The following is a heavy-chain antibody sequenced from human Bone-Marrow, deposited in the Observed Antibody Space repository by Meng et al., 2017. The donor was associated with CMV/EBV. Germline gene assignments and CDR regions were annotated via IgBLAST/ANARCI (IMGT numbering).Heavy chain of an antibody. J-gene: IGHJ6*02. D-gene: IGHD2-2*01. V-gene: IGHV4-39*01. CDR2: IYYSGST. CDR3: ARGQRYHPYYYYGMDV. CDR1: GGSISSSSYY. Sequence: GSLSLTCTVSGGSISSSSYYWGWIHQPPGKGLEWIGSIYYSGSTYYNPSLKSRVTISVDTSKNQFSLKLSSVTAADTAVYYCARGQRYHPYYYYGMDVWGQGTTVTVSS.